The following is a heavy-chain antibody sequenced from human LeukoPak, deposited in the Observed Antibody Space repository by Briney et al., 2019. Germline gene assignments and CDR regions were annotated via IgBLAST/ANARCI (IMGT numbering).Heavy chain of an antibody. D-gene: IGHD3-22*01. Sequence: SVKVSCKASGGTFSSYAISWVRQAPGQGLEWMGGIIPIFGTANYAQEFQGRVTITADESTSTAYMELSSLRSEDTAVYYCATYYYDSSGYLEYFQHWGQGTLVTVSS. V-gene: IGHV1-69*13. CDR3: ATYYYDSSGYLEYFQH. J-gene: IGHJ1*01. CDR2: IIPIFGTA. CDR1: GGTFSSYA.